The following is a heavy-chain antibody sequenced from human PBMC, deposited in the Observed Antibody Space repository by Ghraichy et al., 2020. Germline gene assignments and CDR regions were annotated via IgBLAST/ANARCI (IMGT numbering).Heavy chain of an antibody. CDR2: IYSSGST. J-gene: IGHJ3*02. CDR1: GFTVSSNY. CDR3: ARGGRFGVVPFDI. V-gene: IGHV3-66*01. D-gene: IGHD3-3*01. Sequence: GGSLRLSCAASGFTVSSNYMSWVRQAPVKGLEWVSVIYSSGSTYYADSVKGRFTISRDNSKNTLYLQMNSLRAEDTAVYYCARGGRFGVVPFDIWGQGTMVTVSS.